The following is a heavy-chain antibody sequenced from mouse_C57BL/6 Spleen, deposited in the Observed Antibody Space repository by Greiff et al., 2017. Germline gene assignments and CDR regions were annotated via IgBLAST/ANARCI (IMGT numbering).Heavy chain of an antibody. Sequence: QVQLQQPGPELVKPGASVKISCKASGYAFSSSWMNWVKQRPGKGLEWIGRIYPGDGDTNYNGKFKGKATLTVDKSSSTAYMQLRSLTSEDSAVYFCARSGSTMAWFAYWGQGTLVTVSA. CDR3: ARSGSTMAWFAY. J-gene: IGHJ3*01. V-gene: IGHV1-82*01. CDR2: IYPGDGDT. CDR1: GYAFSSSW. D-gene: IGHD6-1*01.